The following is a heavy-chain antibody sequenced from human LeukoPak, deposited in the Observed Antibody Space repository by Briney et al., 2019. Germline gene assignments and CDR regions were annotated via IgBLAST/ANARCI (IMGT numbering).Heavy chain of an antibody. CDR2: MNPNSGNT. CDR3: ARGWFGEPTSYYGMDV. V-gene: IGHV1-8*01. D-gene: IGHD3-10*01. CDR1: GYTFTSYD. Sequence: GASVKVSCKASGYTFTSYDINWVRQATGQGLEWMGWMNPNSGNTGYAQKFQGRVTMTRNTSISTAYMELSSLRSEDTAVYYCARGWFGEPTSYYGMDVWGQGTTVTVSS. J-gene: IGHJ6*02.